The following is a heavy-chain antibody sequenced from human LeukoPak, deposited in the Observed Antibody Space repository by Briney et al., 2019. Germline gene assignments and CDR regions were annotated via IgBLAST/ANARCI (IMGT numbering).Heavy chain of an antibody. CDR1: GYTFTSYD. D-gene: IGHD3-16*01. CDR3: ARRVLRWDGYFDY. CDR2: MNPNSGNT. Sequence: SVKVSCKASGYTFTSYDINWVRQATGQGLEWMGWMNPNSGNTGYAQKFQGRVTMTRNTSISTAYMELSSLRSEGTAVYYCARRVLRWDGYFDYWGQGTLVTVSS. V-gene: IGHV1-8*01. J-gene: IGHJ4*02.